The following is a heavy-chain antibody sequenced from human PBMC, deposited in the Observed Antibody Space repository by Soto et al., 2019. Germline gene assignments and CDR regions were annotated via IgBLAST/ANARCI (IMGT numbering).Heavy chain of an antibody. CDR2: LKSKTDGGTT. CDR3: TGSSWSF. D-gene: IGHD6-13*01. V-gene: IGHV3-15*01. Sequence: GGSLRLSXAASGFTLSNAWMSWVRQAPGKGLEWVGRLKSKTDGGTTDYTTPVKGRFTISRDDSKNTLHLQMSSLKTEDTAVYYCTGSSWSFWGQGTLVTVS. CDR1: GFTLSNAW. J-gene: IGHJ4*02.